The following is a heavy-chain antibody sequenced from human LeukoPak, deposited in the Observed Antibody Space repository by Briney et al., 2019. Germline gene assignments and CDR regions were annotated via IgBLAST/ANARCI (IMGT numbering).Heavy chain of an antibody. Sequence: ASVKVSCKASGYTFTCYYMHWVRQAPGQGLGWMGWINPNSGGTNYAQKFQGRVTMTRDTSISTAYMELSRLRSDDTAVYYCARDFRRTYYGMDVWGQGTTVTVSS. CDR2: INPNSGGT. CDR1: GYTFTCYY. V-gene: IGHV1-2*02. J-gene: IGHJ6*02. CDR3: ARDFRRTYYGMDV.